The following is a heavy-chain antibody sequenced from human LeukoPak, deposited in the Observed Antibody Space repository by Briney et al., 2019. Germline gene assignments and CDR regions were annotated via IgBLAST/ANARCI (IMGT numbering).Heavy chain of an antibody. CDR2: ISGSGGST. CDR1: GFTFSSYA. CDR3: AKDHVASGWYRLYLVCFDY. D-gene: IGHD6-19*01. Sequence: PGGSLRLSCAASGFTFSSYAMSWVRQAPGKGLEWVSAISGSGGSTYYADSVKGRLTISRDNSKNTLYLQMNSLRAEDTAVYYCAKDHVASGWYRLYLVCFDYWGQGTLVTVSS. V-gene: IGHV3-23*01. J-gene: IGHJ4*02.